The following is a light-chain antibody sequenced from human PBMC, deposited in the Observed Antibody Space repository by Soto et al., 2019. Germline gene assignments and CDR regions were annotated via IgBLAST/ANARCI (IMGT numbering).Light chain of an antibody. CDR1: QSVSSN. Sequence: EIVMTQSPATLSVSPGERATLSCRASQSVSSNLAWYQQKPGQAPRLLIYGASIRATGIPARFSGSGSGTEFTLTIGSLQSEDFAVYDCQQYNNWPLTFGGGTKVEIK. V-gene: IGKV3D-15*01. CDR3: QQYNNWPLT. J-gene: IGKJ4*01. CDR2: GAS.